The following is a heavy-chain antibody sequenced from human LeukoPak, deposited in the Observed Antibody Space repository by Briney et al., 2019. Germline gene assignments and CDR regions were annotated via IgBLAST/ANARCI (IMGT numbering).Heavy chain of an antibody. CDR3: ARSSGGDTTFDY. CDR1: GYSISSGYY. J-gene: IGHJ4*02. D-gene: IGHD4-17*01. CDR2: IYHSGST. Sequence: SETLSLTCTVSGYSISSGYYWGRLRPPPGKGLEWIGSIYHSGSTYYNPSLKSRVTILVDTSKNQFSLNLRSVTAADTAVYYCARSSGGDTTFDYWGQGTLVTVSS. V-gene: IGHV4-38-2*02.